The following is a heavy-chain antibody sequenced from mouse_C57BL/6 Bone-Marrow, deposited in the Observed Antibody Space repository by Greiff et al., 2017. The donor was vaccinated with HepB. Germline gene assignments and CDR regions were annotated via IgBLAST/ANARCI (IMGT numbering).Heavy chain of an antibody. CDR1: GYTFTSYW. J-gene: IGHJ3*01. D-gene: IGHD2-3*01. CDR3: ASPDGYSPFAY. V-gene: IGHV1-50*01. Sequence: QVQLKQPGAELVKPGASVKLSCKASGYTFTSYWMQWVKQRPGQGLEWIGEIDPSDSYTNYNQKFKGKATLTVDTSSSTAYMQLSSLTSEDSAVYYCASPDGYSPFAYWGQGTLVTVSA. CDR2: IDPSDSYT.